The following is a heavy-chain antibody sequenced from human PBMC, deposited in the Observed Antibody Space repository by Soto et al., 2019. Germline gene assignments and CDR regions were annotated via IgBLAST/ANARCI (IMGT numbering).Heavy chain of an antibody. Sequence: GGSLRLSCAASGFTFDDYTMHWVRQAPGKGLVWVSLISWDGGSTYYADSVKGRFTISRDNSKNSLYLQMNSLRTEDTALYYCAKDHTADIVVVPATGGMDVWGQGTTVTVSS. CDR1: GFTFDDYT. CDR3: AKDHTADIVVVPATGGMDV. CDR2: ISWDGGST. V-gene: IGHV3-43*01. D-gene: IGHD2-2*01. J-gene: IGHJ6*02.